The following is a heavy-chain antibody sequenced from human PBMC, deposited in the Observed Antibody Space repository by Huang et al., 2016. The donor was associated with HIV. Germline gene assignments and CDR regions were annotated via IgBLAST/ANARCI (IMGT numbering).Heavy chain of an antibody. CDR3: ARAVPTPNRFGVGGFDY. J-gene: IGHJ4*02. CDR1: GFTFSSYS. Sequence: EVQLVESGGGLVTPGGSLRLSCAASGFTFSSYSMNWVRQAPGKGLEWVSSISSSSSYIYYADSVKGRFTISRDNAKNSLYLQMNSLRAEDTAVYYCARAVPTPNRFGVGGFDYWGQGTLVTVSS. D-gene: IGHD3-3*01. CDR2: ISSSSSYI. V-gene: IGHV3-21*01.